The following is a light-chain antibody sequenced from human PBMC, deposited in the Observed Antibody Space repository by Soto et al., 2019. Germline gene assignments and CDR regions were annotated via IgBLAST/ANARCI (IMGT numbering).Light chain of an antibody. Sequence: EIVLTQSPATLSLSPGERATLSCRASQSVGTYFAWYQQKPGQAPRLLIYDSSNMATGIPARFSGSGSGTVFTLSISSLEPEDFAVYYCQQRSDWPTTFGGGTKVEIK. CDR3: QQRSDWPTT. V-gene: IGKV3-11*01. CDR1: QSVGTY. J-gene: IGKJ4*01. CDR2: DSS.